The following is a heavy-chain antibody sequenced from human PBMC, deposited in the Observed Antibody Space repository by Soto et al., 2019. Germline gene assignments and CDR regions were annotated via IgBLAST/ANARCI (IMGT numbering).Heavy chain of an antibody. CDR1: GFTFSSYA. D-gene: IGHD4-4*01. Sequence: QVQLVESGGGVVQPGRSLRLSCAASGFTFSSYAMHWVRQVPGKGLEWVAVISYDGSNKYYADSVKGRLTISRDNSKNTLYLQMNSLRAEDTAVYYCARPLCIDDYNWGYFDLWGRGTLVTVSS. J-gene: IGHJ2*01. V-gene: IGHV3-30-3*01. CDR3: ARPLCIDDYNWGYFDL. CDR2: ISYDGSNK.